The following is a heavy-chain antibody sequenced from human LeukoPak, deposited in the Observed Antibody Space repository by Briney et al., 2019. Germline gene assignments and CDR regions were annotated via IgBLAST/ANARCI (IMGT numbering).Heavy chain of an antibody. J-gene: IGHJ3*02. CDR1: GGSINNYY. CDR2: IVTSGST. Sequence: SETLSLTCAVSGGSINNYYWSWIRQPAGNGLEGIGPIVTSGSTNYNASLKSGVTLSVDTSKKQFSLQLRSMTAADTAVYYCARAPVTVKDSFDIWGQGTMVTVSS. D-gene: IGHD4-11*01. V-gene: IGHV4-4*07. CDR3: ARAPVTVKDSFDI.